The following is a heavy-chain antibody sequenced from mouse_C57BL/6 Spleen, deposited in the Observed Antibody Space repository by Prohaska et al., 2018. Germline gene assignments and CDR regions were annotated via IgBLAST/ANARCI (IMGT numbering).Heavy chain of an antibody. J-gene: IGHJ2*01. CDR3: TIGNYHFDY. Sequence: GPELVRPGASVTLSFHASGYTFTDYVMHWVKQTPVHGLEWIGAIDPETGGTAYNQKFKGKAILTADKSSSTAYMELRSLTSEDSAVYYCTIGNYHFDYWGQGTTLTVSA. CDR2: IDPETGGT. V-gene: IGHV1-15*01. CDR1: GYTFTDYV. D-gene: IGHD2-1*01.